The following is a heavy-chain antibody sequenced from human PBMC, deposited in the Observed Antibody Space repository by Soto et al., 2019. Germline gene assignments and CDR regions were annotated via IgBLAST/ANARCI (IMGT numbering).Heavy chain of an antibody. J-gene: IGHJ6*03. CDR3: AKDRGVAVAPFYYYYYMDV. CDR1: GFTFSSYA. V-gene: IGHV3-23*01. Sequence: GVSLRLSCAASGFTFSSYAMSWVRQAPGKGLEWVSAISGSGGSTYYADSVKGRFTISRDNSKNTLYLQMNSLRAEDTAVYYCAKDRGVAVAPFYYYYYMDVWGKGTTVTVSS. CDR2: ISGSGGST. D-gene: IGHD6-19*01.